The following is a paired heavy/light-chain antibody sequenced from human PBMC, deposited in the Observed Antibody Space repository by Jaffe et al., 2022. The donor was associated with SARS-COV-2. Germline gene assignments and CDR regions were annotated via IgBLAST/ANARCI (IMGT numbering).Heavy chain of an antibody. Sequence: EVQLVESGGGLVQPGGSLRLSCAASGFTFSSYEMNWVRQAPGKGLEWVSYISSSGSTIYYADSVKGRFTISRDNAKNSLYLQMNSLRAEDTAVYYCARWGPLTTVTSYYYYGMDVWGQGTTVTVSS. CDR2: ISSSGSTI. D-gene: IGHD4-17*01. CDR3: ARWGPLTTVTSYYYYGMDV. CDR1: GFTFSSYE. J-gene: IGHJ6*02. V-gene: IGHV3-48*03.
Light chain of an antibody. CDR3: MQGTHWSWT. CDR2: KVS. Sequence: DVVMTQSPLSLPVTLGQPASISCRSSQSLVYSDGNTYLNWFQQRPGQSPRRLIYKVSNRDSGVPDRFSGSGSGTDFTLKISRVEAEDVGVYYCMQGTHWSWTFGQGTKVEIK. J-gene: IGKJ1*01. CDR1: QSLVYSDGNTY. V-gene: IGKV2-30*01.